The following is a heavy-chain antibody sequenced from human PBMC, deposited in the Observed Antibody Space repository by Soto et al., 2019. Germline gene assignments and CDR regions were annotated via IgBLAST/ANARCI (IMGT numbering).Heavy chain of an antibody. V-gene: IGHV1-18*01. J-gene: IGHJ5*02. CDR1: GGTFSSYA. Sequence: ASVKVSCKASGGTFSSYAISWVRQAPGQGLEWMGWISGYSAKTNYAPKFQGRVTMTTDPSTNTAYMELRSLTSEDTAVYYCARSLGGYDPWGQGTLVTVSS. D-gene: IGHD5-12*01. CDR2: ISGYSAKT. CDR3: ARSLGGYDP.